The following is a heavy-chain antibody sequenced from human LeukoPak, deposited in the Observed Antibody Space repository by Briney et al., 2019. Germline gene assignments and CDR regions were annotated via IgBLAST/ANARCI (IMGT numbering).Heavy chain of an antibody. Sequence: SETLSLTCAVSGYSISSGYYWGWIRQPPGKGLEWIGSIYHSGSTYYNPSLKSRVTISVDTSKNQFSLKLSSVTGADTAVYYCARQNGGVDTASWFDPWGQGTLVTVSS. CDR3: ARQNGGVDTASWFDP. CDR2: IYHSGST. V-gene: IGHV4-38-2*01. D-gene: IGHD5-18*01. J-gene: IGHJ5*02. CDR1: GYSISSGYY.